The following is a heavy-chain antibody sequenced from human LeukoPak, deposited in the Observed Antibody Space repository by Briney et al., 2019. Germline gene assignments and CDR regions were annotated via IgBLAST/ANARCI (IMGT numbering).Heavy chain of an antibody. CDR1: GYTFTSYG. Sequence: ASVKVSCKASGYTFTSYGISWVRQAPGQGLEWMGWISAYNGNTNYAQKLQGRVTMTTDTSTSTAYMELRSLRSDDTAVYYCARLDYLDSSGYYPRYHFDSWGQGTLVTVSS. CDR2: ISAYNGNT. V-gene: IGHV1-18*01. D-gene: IGHD3-22*01. CDR3: ARLDYLDSSGYYPRYHFDS. J-gene: IGHJ4*02.